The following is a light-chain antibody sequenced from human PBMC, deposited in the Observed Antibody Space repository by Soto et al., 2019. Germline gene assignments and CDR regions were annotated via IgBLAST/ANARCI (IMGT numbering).Light chain of an antibody. CDR3: SSYAGSTTLV. Sequence: QSVLTQPASVSGSPGQSITISCTGTSSDVGRYNLVSWYLQYPGKVPKLIITEGTKRPSGVSNRFSGSKSGNTASLTISGLQAEDEADYYCSSYAGSTTLVFGGGTKLTVL. CDR2: EGT. J-gene: IGLJ2*01. V-gene: IGLV2-23*01. CDR1: SSDVGRYNL.